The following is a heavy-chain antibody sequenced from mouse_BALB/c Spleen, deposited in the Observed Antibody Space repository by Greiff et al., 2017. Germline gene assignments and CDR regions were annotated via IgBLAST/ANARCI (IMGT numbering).Heavy chain of an antibody. CDR2: IDPENGDT. CDR3: NALGSYAMDY. CDR1: GFNIKDYY. J-gene: IGHJ4*01. Sequence: VQLKESGAELVRSGASVKLSCTASGFNIKDYYMHWVKQRPEQGLEWIGWIDPENGDTEYAPKFQGKATMTADTSSNTAYLQLSSLTSEDTAVYYCNALGSYAMDYWGQGTSVTVSS. D-gene: IGHD1-1*01. V-gene: IGHV14-4*02.